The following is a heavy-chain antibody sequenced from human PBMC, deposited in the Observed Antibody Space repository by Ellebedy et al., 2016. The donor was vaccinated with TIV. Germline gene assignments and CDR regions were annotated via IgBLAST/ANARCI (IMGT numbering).Heavy chain of an antibody. CDR2: ISAYNGNT. J-gene: IGHJ4*02. V-gene: IGHV1-18*01. Sequence: ASVKVSXKASGYTFTSYGISWVRQAPGQGLEWMGWISAYNGNTNYAQKLQGRVTMTTDTSTSTAYMELRGLRSDDTAVYYCARLPLLLWFGDGALFDYWGQGTLVTVSS. D-gene: IGHD3-10*01. CDR1: GYTFTSYG. CDR3: ARLPLLLWFGDGALFDY.